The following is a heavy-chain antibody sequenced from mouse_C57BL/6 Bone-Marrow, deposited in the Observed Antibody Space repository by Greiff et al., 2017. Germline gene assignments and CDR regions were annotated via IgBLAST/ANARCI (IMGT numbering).Heavy chain of an antibody. Sequence: EVNVVESGGGLVKPGGSLKLSCAASGFTFSDYGLHWVRQAPEKGLEWVAYISSGSSTIYYADTVKGRFTISRDNAKNTLFLQMTSLRSEDTAMYYCARRTGLYAMDYWGQGTSVTVSS. CDR2: ISSGSSTI. J-gene: IGHJ4*01. V-gene: IGHV5-17*01. CDR1: GFTFSDYG. D-gene: IGHD4-1*01. CDR3: ARRTGLYAMDY.